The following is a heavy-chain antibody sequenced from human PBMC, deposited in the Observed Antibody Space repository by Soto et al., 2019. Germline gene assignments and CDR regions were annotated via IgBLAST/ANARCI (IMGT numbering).Heavy chain of an antibody. CDR1: GYSYSISTYS. Sequence: SETLSLTFNSSGYSYSISTYSWSWIRQPPGKALQWIGFIYQSGVTSYNPSLASRVSISLDRSNNQCSLKLKSVTAADTAVYFCAGMPYTSGLRFDPWGPGTLVTVSS. CDR3: AGMPYTSGLRFDP. V-gene: IGHV4-30-2*01. J-gene: IGHJ5*02. CDR2: IYQSGVT. D-gene: IGHD6-19*01.